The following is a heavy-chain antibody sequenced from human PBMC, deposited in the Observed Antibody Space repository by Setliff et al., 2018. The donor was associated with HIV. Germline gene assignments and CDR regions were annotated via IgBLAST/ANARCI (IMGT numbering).Heavy chain of an antibody. CDR1: GESFSGHY. Sequence: SETLSLTCAVYGESFSGHYWSWIRQPPGKGLEWIGEINHSESPNYNPSLKSRVTISVDTSKNQFSLKLNSVTAADTAVYYCAARSIAARREVFDYWGQGTLVTVSS. V-gene: IGHV4-34*01. CDR3: AARSIAARREVFDY. CDR2: INHSESP. D-gene: IGHD6-6*01. J-gene: IGHJ4*02.